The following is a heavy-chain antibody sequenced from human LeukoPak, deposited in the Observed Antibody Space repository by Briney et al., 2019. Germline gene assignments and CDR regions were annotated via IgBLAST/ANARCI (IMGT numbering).Heavy chain of an antibody. V-gene: IGHV3-23*01. CDR3: ARGGGSYRFDY. J-gene: IGHJ4*02. CDR2: ISGSGDGR. Sequence: GGSLRLSCAASGFTFSTYSMSWVRQAPGKGLEWISGISGSGDGRYYADSVKGRFTTSRDNSENTLYLQMNSLRAEDTAVYYCARGGGSYRFDYWGQGTLVTVSS. D-gene: IGHD1-26*01. CDR1: GFTFSTYS.